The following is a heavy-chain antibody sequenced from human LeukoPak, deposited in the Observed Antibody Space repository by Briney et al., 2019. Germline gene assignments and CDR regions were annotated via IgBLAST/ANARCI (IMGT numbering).Heavy chain of an antibody. CDR1: GGSISSGGYS. V-gene: IGHV4-30-2*01. Sequence: SQTLSLTCAVSGGSISSGGYSWSWIRQPPGKGLEWIGYIYRSGSTYYNPSLKSRVTISMDRSKNQFSLKLTSVTAADTAVYYCVREILYCSGGSCYRGPFDNWGQGTLVTVSA. J-gene: IGHJ4*02. CDR3: VREILYCSGGSCYRGPFDN. D-gene: IGHD2-15*01. CDR2: IYRSGST.